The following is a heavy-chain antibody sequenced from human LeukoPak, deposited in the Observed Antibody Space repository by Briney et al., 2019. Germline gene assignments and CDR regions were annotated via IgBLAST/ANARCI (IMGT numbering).Heavy chain of an antibody. Sequence: PSETLSLTCTVSGGSISSYYWSWIRQPPGKGLEWIGYIYYSGSTNYNPSLKSRVTISVDTSKNQFSLKLSSVTAADTAVYYCARVRIYCSGGSCYFLFDYWGQGTLVTVSS. CDR1: GGSISSYY. D-gene: IGHD2-15*01. V-gene: IGHV4-59*01. J-gene: IGHJ4*02. CDR3: ARVRIYCSGGSCYFLFDY. CDR2: IYYSGST.